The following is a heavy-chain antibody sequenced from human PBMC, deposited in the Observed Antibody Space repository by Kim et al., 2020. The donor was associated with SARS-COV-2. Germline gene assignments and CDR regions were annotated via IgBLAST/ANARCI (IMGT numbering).Heavy chain of an antibody. CDR1: GFTFSSFG. CDR3: ARGIRSYYYFDY. J-gene: IGHJ4*02. Sequence: GGSLRLSCAASGFTFSSFGMQWVRQAPGKGLEWVAAIWYDGSNKDYRDSVKDRFTISRDNSKNTLYLQMSSLRGEDTAVYYCARGIRSYYYFDYWGQGTLVTVSS. CDR2: IWYDGSNK. D-gene: IGHD1-26*01. V-gene: IGHV3-33*01.